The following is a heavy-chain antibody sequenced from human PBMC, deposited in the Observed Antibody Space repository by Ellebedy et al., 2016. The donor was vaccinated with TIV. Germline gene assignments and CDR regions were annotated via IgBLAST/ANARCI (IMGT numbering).Heavy chain of an antibody. J-gene: IGHJ4*02. D-gene: IGHD3-10*01. V-gene: IGHV3-15*01. Sequence: GESLKISCAASGFSFTDAWMTWVRQTPGKGLEWVGRIKSKAFGETTDYAAPVKGRFTISRDDSTNTLYLQLNSLRTEDTALYYCTTVSGLSTPGLWGQGTLVTVSS. CDR1: GFSFTDAW. CDR3: TTVSGLSTPGL. CDR2: IKSKAFGETT.